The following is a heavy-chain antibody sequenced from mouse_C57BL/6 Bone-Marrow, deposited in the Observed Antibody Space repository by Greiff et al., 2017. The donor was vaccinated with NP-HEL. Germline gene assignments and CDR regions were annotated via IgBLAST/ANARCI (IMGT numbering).Heavy chain of an antibody. J-gene: IGHJ3*01. Sequence: EVQLQQSGGGLVQPGESLKLSCESNEYEFPSHYMSWVRKTPEKRLELVAAINSDGGSTYYPDTIERRFIISRDNTKKTLYLQMSSLRSEDTALYYCARHAYYCGSSPSAYWGQGTLVTVSA. CDR2: INSDGGST. CDR1: EYEFPSHY. CDR3: ARHAYYCGSSPSAY. D-gene: IGHD1-1*01. V-gene: IGHV5-2*01.